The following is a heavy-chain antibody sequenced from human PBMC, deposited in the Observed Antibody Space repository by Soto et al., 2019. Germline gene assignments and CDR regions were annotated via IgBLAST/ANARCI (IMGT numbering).Heavy chain of an antibody. Sequence: QVQLQETGPGLVKPSQTLSLTCTVSGYSISSGGYYWSWVRQFPGRGLEWIGYIFYDGRTGYNPSLKSRISISVDSSRNQFSLRLSSVTAADTVVYFCAREKRSGYYVADYWGQGTLVTVSS. D-gene: IGHD3-3*01. J-gene: IGHJ4*02. CDR2: IFYDGRT. CDR3: AREKRSGYYVADY. V-gene: IGHV4-31*03. CDR1: GYSISSGGYY.